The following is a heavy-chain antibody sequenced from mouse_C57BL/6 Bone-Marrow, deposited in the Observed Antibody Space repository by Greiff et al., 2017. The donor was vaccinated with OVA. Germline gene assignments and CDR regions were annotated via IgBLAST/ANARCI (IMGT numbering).Heavy chain of an antibody. CDR2: IDPSDSYT. CDR1: GYTFTSYW. V-gene: IGHV1-69*01. J-gene: IGHJ2*01. CDR3: ARGEKSYGSSLYYFDY. Sequence: QVQLQQSGAELVMPGASVKLSCKASGYTFTSYWMHWVKQRPGQGLEWIGEIDPSDSYTNYNQKFKGKSTLTVDKSSSTAYMQLSSLTSEDSAVYYCARGEKSYGSSLYYFDYWGQGTTLTVSS. D-gene: IGHD1-1*01.